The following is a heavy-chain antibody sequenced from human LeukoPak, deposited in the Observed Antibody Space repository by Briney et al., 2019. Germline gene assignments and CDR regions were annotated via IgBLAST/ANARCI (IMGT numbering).Heavy chain of an antibody. CDR1: DGSLSSYY. J-gene: IGHJ6*02. Sequence: SETLPLTCTVSDGSLSSYYWSWIRQPPGKGLEWIGYIYYSGSTNYNPSLKSRVTISVDTSKNQFSLKLSSVTAADTAVYYCAREVSSGMDVWGQGTTVTVSS. CDR3: AREVSSGMDV. V-gene: IGHV4-59*01. CDR2: IYYSGST. D-gene: IGHD4-11*01.